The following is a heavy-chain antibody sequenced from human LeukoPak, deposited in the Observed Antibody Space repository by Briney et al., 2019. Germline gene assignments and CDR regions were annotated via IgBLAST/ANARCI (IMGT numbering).Heavy chain of an antibody. CDR2: IDYSGST. CDR1: GGSISSGGYY. J-gene: IGHJ5*02. Sequence: SETLSLTCTVSGGSISSGGYYWSWIRQHRGKGLEWIGYIDYSGSTYYNPSLKSRVTISVDTSKNQFSLKLSSVTAADTAVYYCARSGDIVLVSPPWDWFDLWGQGTLVTVSS. CDR3: ARSGDIVLVSPPWDWFDL. V-gene: IGHV4-31*03. D-gene: IGHD2-2*01.